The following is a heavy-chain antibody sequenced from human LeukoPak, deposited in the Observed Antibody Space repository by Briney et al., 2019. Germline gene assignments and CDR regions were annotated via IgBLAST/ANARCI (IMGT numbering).Heavy chain of an antibody. CDR3: VRDQSGYYPDY. J-gene: IGHJ4*02. V-gene: IGHV4-59*12. D-gene: IGHD3-3*01. Sequence: PSETLSLTCTVSGGSISSYYWSWIRQPPGKGLEWIGYIYHSGSTYYNPSLKSRVTISVDRSKNQFSLKLSSVTAADTAVYYCVRDQSGYYPDYWGQGTLVTVSS. CDR2: IYHSGST. CDR1: GGSISSYY.